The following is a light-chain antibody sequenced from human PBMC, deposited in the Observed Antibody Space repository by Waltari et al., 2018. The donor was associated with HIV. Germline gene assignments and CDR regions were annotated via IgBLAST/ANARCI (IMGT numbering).Light chain of an antibody. J-gene: IGLJ3*02. CDR2: EVS. CDR1: SSDVGSSNR. CDR3: SSYTSSSTWV. Sequence: QSALPQPPSDSGSPRQSVTISCPGTSSDVGSSNRVSWYQQPPGTAPKRMIYEVSNRPSGVPDRVSGSKSGNTASLTISGLQAEDEANYYCSSYTSSSTWVFGGGTKLTVL. V-gene: IGLV2-18*02.